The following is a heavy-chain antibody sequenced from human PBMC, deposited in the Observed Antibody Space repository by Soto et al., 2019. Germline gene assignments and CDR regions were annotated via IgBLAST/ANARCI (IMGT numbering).Heavy chain of an antibody. J-gene: IGHJ6*02. D-gene: IGHD6-6*01. Sequence: SVKVSCKASGGTFSSYAISWVRQAPGQGLEWMGGIIPIFGTANYAQKFQGRVTITADESTSTAYMELSSLRSEDTAVYYCARGKAAHDYYYYGMDVWGQGTTVTVSS. V-gene: IGHV1-69*13. CDR3: ARGKAAHDYYYYGMDV. CDR2: IIPIFGTA. CDR1: GGTFSSYA.